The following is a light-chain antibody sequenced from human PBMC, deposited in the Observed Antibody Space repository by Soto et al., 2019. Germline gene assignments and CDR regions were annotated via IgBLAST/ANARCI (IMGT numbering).Light chain of an antibody. CDR1: SSDIGHYDY. CDR3: CSLTTSHTYV. J-gene: IGLJ1*01. CDR2: HVT. Sequence: QSALTQPASVSGSPGQSITISCTGTSSDIGHYDYVSWYQQHPGKAPKLMIYHVTSRPSGVSNRYSGSKSGNSASLTISGLQADDEAEYYCCSLTTSHTYVFGSGTKLTVL. V-gene: IGLV2-14*03.